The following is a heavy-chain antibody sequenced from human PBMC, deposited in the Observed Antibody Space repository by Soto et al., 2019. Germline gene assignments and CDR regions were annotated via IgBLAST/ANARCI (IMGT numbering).Heavy chain of an antibody. V-gene: IGHV3-23*01. CDR1: GFTFSSSA. J-gene: IGHJ2*01. Sequence: HPWGSLRLSCAASGFTFSSSAISGVCQAPGKGLEWVSAISGSGGSTYYADSVKGRFTISRDNSKNTLYLQMNSLRAEDTAVYYCGKDDYGDSDWYFDICGGGTLVT. CDR2: ISGSGGST. D-gene: IGHD4-17*01. CDR3: GKDDYGDSDWYFDI.